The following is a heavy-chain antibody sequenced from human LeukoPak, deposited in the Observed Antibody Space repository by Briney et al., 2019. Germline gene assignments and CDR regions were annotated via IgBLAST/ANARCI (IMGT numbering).Heavy chain of an antibody. Sequence: SETLSLTCTVSGGSISSYYWSWIRQPPGKGPEWIGYIYYSGSTNYNPSLKSRVTISVDTSKNQFSLKLSSVTAADTAVYYCARHVPYCGGDCYSFDYWGQGTLVTVSS. CDR2: IYYSGST. D-gene: IGHD2-21*02. J-gene: IGHJ4*02. V-gene: IGHV4-59*08. CDR3: ARHVPYCGGDCYSFDY. CDR1: GGSISSYY.